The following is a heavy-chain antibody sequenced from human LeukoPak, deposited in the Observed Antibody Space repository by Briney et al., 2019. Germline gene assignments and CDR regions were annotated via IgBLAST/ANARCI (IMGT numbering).Heavy chain of an antibody. Sequence: SETLSLTCTVSGGSIYSSSYYWGWIRQPPGKGLEWIGTIYYSGSTYYNPSLKSRVTISVDTSKNQFSLKLSSVTAADTAVYYCARAVPYRGYSSGWPIPDYWGQGTLVTVSS. CDR1: GGSIYSSSYY. CDR3: ARAVPYRGYSSGWPIPDY. D-gene: IGHD6-19*01. V-gene: IGHV4-39*07. CDR2: IYYSGST. J-gene: IGHJ4*02.